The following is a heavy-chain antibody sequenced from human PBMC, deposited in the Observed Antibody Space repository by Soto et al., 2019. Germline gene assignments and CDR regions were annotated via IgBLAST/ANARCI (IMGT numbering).Heavy chain of an antibody. V-gene: IGHV4-34*01. CDR1: GLSFSCYY. CDR3: ARGNRYFQH. Sequence: SVTLSLTCAFYGLSFSCYYLSWIRQPPGKGLEWIGEINHSGSTNYNPSLKSRVTISVDTSKNQFSLKLSSVTAADTAVYYCARGNRYFQHWGQGTLVTVSS. CDR2: INHSGST. J-gene: IGHJ1*01.